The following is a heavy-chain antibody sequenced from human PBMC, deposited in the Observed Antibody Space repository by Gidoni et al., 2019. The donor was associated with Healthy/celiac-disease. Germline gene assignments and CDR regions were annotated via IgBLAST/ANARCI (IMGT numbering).Heavy chain of an antibody. J-gene: IGHJ4*02. CDR3: AKEPWGYYDTPQPRAHDY. CDR2: ISGIGGST. CDR1: GFTFSSYA. Sequence: EVQLLESGGGLVQPGGSMRLSCAASGFTFSSYAMGWVSQAPGKGLEWVSAISGIGGSTYYADSVKGRFTISRDNSKNTLYLQMNSLRAEDTAVYYCAKEPWGYYDTPQPRAHDYWGQGTLVTVSS. V-gene: IGHV3-23*01. D-gene: IGHD3-22*01.